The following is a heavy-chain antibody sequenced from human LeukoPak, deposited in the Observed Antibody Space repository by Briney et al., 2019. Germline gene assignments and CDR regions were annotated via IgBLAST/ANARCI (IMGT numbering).Heavy chain of an antibody. D-gene: IGHD2-2*02. CDR3: ARGRSVSSRTNIVVVPAAIYAFDI. CDR1: GGSISSGSYY. J-gene: IGHJ3*02. CDR2: IYTSAST. Sequence: PSQTLSLTCTVSGGSISSGSYYWSWIRQPAGNGLEWIGRIYTSASTNYNPSLKSRVTISVDTSKNQFSLKLSSVTAADTAVYYCARGRSVSSRTNIVVVPAAIYAFDIWGQGTMVTVSS. V-gene: IGHV4-61*02.